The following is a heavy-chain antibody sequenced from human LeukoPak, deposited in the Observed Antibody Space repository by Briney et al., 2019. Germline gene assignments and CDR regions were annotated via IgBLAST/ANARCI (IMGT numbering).Heavy chain of an antibody. J-gene: IGHJ4*02. D-gene: IGHD3-3*01. V-gene: IGHV4-38-2*02. CDR2: IYHSGST. CDR1: GYSISSGYY. CDR3: ARGLASGYPPIPFDY. Sequence: SETLSLTCTVSGYSISSGYYWGWIRQPPGKGLEWIGSIYHSGSTYYNPSLKSRVTISVDTSQNQFFLLLTSVTAADTAVYYCARGLASGYPPIPFDYWGQGTLVTVSS.